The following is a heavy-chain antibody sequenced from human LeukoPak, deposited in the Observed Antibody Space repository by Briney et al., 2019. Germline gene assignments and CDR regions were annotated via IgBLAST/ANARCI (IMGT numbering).Heavy chain of an antibody. CDR1: GYTFTSYY. D-gene: IGHD3-22*01. Sequence: GASVKVSCKASGYTFTSYYMHWVRQAPGQGLEWMGIVNPSGGSTSYAQKFQGRVTMTRDTSTSTVYMELSSLRSEDPAVYYCARDRVDSSGYYYVGLLVYWGQGTLVTVSS. V-gene: IGHV1-46*01. CDR3: ARDRVDSSGYYYVGLLVY. J-gene: IGHJ4*02. CDR2: VNPSGGST.